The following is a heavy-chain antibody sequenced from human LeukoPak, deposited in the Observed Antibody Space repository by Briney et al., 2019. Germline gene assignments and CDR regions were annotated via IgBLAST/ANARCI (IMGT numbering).Heavy chain of an antibody. V-gene: IGHV3-30-3*01. CDR1: GFTVSSNY. Sequence: GGSLRLSCAASGFTVSSNYMNWVRQAPGKGLEWVAVISYDGSNKYYADSVKGRFTISRDNSKNTLYLQMNSLRAEDTAVYYCARDPRYCSGGSCYYDFYYYYGMDVWGQGTTVTVSS. J-gene: IGHJ6*02. D-gene: IGHD2-15*01. CDR3: ARDPRYCSGGSCYYDFYYYYGMDV. CDR2: ISYDGSNK.